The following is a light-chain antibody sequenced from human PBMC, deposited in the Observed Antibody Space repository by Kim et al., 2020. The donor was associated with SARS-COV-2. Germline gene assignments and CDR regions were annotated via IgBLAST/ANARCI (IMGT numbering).Light chain of an antibody. Sequence: SALTQPPSASGSAGQSVTISCAGVSSDVDPYNSVSWYQQHPGKAPKLIIYEVNKRPSGVPVRFSGSKSGNTASLTVSGLQADDEADYYCCSYGGTNNFVFGGGTQLTVL. CDR3: CSYGGTNNFV. CDR1: SSDVDPYNS. J-gene: IGLJ2*01. CDR2: EVN. V-gene: IGLV2-8*01.